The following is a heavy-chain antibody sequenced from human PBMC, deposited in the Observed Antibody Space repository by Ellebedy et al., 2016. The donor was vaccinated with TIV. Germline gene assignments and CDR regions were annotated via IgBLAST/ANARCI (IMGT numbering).Heavy chain of an antibody. D-gene: IGHD3-10*02. J-gene: IGHJ5*02. CDR2: IKQDGSEK. CDR3: AGIADVRFDP. CDR1: GFTFSSDW. V-gene: IGHV3-7*01. Sequence: GESLKISCAASGFTFSSDWMSWVRQAPGKGLEWVANIKQDGSEKYYLDSVKGRFTTSRDNAKNSLYLQMNSLRAEDTAVYYCAGIADVRFDPWGQGTLVSVSS.